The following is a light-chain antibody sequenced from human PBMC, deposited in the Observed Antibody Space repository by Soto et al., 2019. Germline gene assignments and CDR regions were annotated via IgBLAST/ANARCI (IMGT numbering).Light chain of an antibody. Sequence: DIQMSQSPSTLSASVVDRVTITCRASQSISSWLAWYQQKPGKAPKLLIYDASSLESGVPSSFSGSGSGTEFTLTISSLQPDDFATYYCQQYNSYWTFGQGTKVDIK. CDR1: QSISSW. J-gene: IGKJ1*01. V-gene: IGKV1-5*01. CDR3: QQYNSYWT. CDR2: DAS.